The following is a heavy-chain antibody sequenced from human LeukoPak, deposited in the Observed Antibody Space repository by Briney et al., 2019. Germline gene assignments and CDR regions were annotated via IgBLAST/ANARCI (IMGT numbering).Heavy chain of an antibody. D-gene: IGHD6-19*01. Sequence: PGRSLRLSCAASGFTFSSYGMHWDRQAPGKGLEWVAVISYDGSNKYYADSVKGRFTISRDNSKNTLYLQMNSLRAEDTAVYYCAKDEVPGIAVAKGAFDIWGQGTMVTVSS. J-gene: IGHJ3*02. CDR3: AKDEVPGIAVAKGAFDI. V-gene: IGHV3-30*18. CDR1: GFTFSSYG. CDR2: ISYDGSNK.